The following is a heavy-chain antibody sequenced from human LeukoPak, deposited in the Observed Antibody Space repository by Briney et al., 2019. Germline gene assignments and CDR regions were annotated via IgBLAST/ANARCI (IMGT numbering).Heavy chain of an antibody. CDR2: ISSSSSYI. Sequence: PGGSLRLSCAASGFTFSSYSMNWVRQAPGKGLEWVSSISSSSSYIYYADSVKGQFTISRDNAKNSLYLQMNSLRAEDTAVYYCARDPYYYGSGAANDAFDIWGQGTMVTVSS. D-gene: IGHD3-10*01. V-gene: IGHV3-21*01. CDR1: GFTFSSYS. CDR3: ARDPYYYGSGAANDAFDI. J-gene: IGHJ3*02.